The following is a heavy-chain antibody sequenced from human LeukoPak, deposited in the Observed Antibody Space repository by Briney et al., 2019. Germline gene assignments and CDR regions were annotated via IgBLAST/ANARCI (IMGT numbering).Heavy chain of an antibody. CDR2: INPNSGGT. CDR3: ARDQEYSSSLADY. Sequence: GASVKVSFKASGYTFTGYYMHWVRQAPGQGLEWMGWINPNSGGTNYAQKFQGRVTMTRDTSISTAYMELSRLRSDDTAVYYCARDQEYSSSLADYWGQRTLVTVSS. V-gene: IGHV1-2*02. D-gene: IGHD6-6*01. CDR1: GYTFTGYY. J-gene: IGHJ4*02.